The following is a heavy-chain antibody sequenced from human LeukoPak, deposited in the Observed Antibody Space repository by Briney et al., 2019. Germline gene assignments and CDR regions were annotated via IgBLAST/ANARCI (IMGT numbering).Heavy chain of an antibody. CDR3: AKDALGRGWYFDL. Sequence: GGSLRLSCAASGFTFNSYAMSWVRQAPGRGLEWVSAISGSGGSTYYADSVKGRFTISRDNSKNTLYLQMNSLRAEDTAVYYCAKDALGRGWYFDLWGRGTLVTVSS. CDR2: ISGSGGST. D-gene: IGHD7-27*01. CDR1: GFTFNSYA. J-gene: IGHJ2*01. V-gene: IGHV3-23*01.